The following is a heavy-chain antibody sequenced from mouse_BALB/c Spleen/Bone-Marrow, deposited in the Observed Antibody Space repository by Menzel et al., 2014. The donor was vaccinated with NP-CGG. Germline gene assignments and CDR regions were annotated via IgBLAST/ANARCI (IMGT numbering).Heavy chain of an antibody. CDR2: IYPGNSDT. CDR3: GVFDY. CDR1: GYTFTSYW. V-gene: IGHV1-5*01. Sequence: EVQRVESGAELAKPGASVKMSCKASGYTFTSYWMHWVKQRPGQGLEWIGAIYPGNSDTSYNQKFKGKAKLTAVTSTSTAYMELSSLTNEDSAVYYCGVFDYWGQGTTLTVSS. J-gene: IGHJ2*01.